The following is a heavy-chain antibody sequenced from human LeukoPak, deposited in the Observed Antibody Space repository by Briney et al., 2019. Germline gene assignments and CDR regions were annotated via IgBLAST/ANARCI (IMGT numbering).Heavy chain of an antibody. D-gene: IGHD3-10*01. J-gene: IGHJ6*03. V-gene: IGHV4-59*01. Sequence: SETLSLTCTVSGGSISSYYWSWIRQPPGKGLEWIGYIYYSGSTNYNPSLKSRVTISVDTSKNQFSLKLSSVTAADTAVYYCAREEGEWFGELPPYYYMDVWGKGTTVTVSS. CDR1: GGSISSYY. CDR2: IYYSGST. CDR3: AREEGEWFGELPPYYYMDV.